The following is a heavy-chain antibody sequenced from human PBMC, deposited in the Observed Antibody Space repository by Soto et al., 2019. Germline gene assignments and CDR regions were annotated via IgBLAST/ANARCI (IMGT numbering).Heavy chain of an antibody. J-gene: IGHJ4*02. Sequence: ASVKVSCKASGYTFTNSDINWVRQAPGQGLEWMGWMNPDSGHAAYAQKFQGRVTLTTSTSTSTVYMEMRSLGSEDTAVYYCARRPHCSGGICYYGLDNWGQGTLVTVPQ. D-gene: IGHD2-15*01. CDR1: GYTFTNSD. CDR3: ARRPHCSGGICYYGLDN. V-gene: IGHV1-8*01. CDR2: MNPDSGHA.